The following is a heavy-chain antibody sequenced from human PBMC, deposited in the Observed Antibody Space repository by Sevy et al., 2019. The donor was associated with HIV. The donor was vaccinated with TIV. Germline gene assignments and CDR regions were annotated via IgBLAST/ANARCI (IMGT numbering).Heavy chain of an antibody. D-gene: IGHD2-21*02. J-gene: IGHJ4*02. V-gene: IGHV3-30-3*01. CDR2: ISHDGNYK. CDR1: GFTFSNYD. Sequence: GGSLRLSCTASGFTFSNYDMHWVRQAPGKGLDWVAVISHDGNYKSCADSVKDRFSISRDNFKNTLHLQMNSLRVEDTVVYFCARLFSCGGDCYYLDYWGQGALVTVSS. CDR3: ARLFSCGGDCYYLDY.